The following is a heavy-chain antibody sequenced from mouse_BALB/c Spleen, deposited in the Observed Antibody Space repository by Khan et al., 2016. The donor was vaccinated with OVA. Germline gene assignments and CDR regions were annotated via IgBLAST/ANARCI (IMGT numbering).Heavy chain of an antibody. J-gene: IGHJ1*01. CDR2: VWGDGNT. CDR3: AKCYYGGVSNWYFYG. Sequence: QVQLKESGPGLVAPSQSLSITCTVSGFSLTNYGVSWVRQPPGKGLEWLGVVWGDGNTNYHSALRSRLSISKDNSKSQVFLKLNRLQTDDTATYYCAKCYYGGVSNWYFYGWGAATTVTVSS. V-gene: IGHV2-3*01. CDR1: GFSLTNYG. D-gene: IGHD1-1*02.